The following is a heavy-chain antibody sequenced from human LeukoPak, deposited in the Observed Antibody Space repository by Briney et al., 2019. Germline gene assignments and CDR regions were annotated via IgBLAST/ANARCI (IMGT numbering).Heavy chain of an antibody. CDR2: IDWDDDK. CDR1: GFSLSTSGMC. Sequence: SGPALVKPTQTLTLTCTFSGFSLSTSGMCVSWLRQPPGKALEWLARIDWDDDKYYSTSLKTSLTISKDTSKNQVVLKMTNMDPVDTATYYCARSPGTTVATFDYWGQGTLVTVSS. J-gene: IGHJ4*02. D-gene: IGHD4-17*01. CDR3: ARSPGTTVATFDY. V-gene: IGHV2-70*11.